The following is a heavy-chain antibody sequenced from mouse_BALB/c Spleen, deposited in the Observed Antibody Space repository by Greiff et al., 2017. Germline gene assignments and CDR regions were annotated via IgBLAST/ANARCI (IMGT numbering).Heavy chain of an antibody. Sequence: EVKLVESGGGLVQPGGSLKLSCAASGFDFSRYWMSWVRQAPGKGLEWIGEINPDSSTINYTPSLKDKFIISRDNAKNTLYLQMSKVRSEDTALYYCAREGGNQFAYWGQGTLVTVSA. V-gene: IGHV4-1*02. CDR2: INPDSSTI. CDR3: AREGGNQFAY. CDR1: GFDFSRYW. J-gene: IGHJ3*01. D-gene: IGHD2-1*01.